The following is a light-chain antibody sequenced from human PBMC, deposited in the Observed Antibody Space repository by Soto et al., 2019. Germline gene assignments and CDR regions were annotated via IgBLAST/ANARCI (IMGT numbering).Light chain of an antibody. CDR3: QQANSFPIT. CDR1: QGIDSW. V-gene: IGKV1-12*01. Sequence: DIQMTQSPSSVSASVGDRVTITCRASQGIDSWLAWYQQKPGKAPKLLIYAASSLQSGVPARFSGSGSGTEYTRTISSLQPEDSATYYCQQANSFPITFGQGTRLEIK. J-gene: IGKJ5*01. CDR2: AAS.